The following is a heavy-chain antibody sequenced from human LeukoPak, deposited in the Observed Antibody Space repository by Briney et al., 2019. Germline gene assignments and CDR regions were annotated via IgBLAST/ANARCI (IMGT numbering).Heavy chain of an antibody. J-gene: IGHJ4*02. V-gene: IGHV4-34*01. CDR1: GGSFSGYY. Sequence: SETLSLTCAVYGGSFSGYYWSWIRQPPGKGLEWIGEINHSGSTNYNPSLKSRVTISVDTSKNQFSLRLSSVTAADTAVYYCARGPSPDYWGQGTLVTVSS. CDR2: INHSGST. CDR3: ARGPSPDY.